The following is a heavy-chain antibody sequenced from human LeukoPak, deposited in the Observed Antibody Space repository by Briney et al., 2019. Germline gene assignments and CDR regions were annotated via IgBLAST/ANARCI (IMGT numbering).Heavy chain of an antibody. CDR3: AKEGFYPLDAFDI. CDR2: ISGGGGST. J-gene: IGHJ3*02. Sequence: GGSLRLSCAASRFTFSSYAVSWVRQAPGKGLEWVSAISGGGGSTYYTDSVKGRFTISRDNSKNTLYLQMNSLRAEDTAVYYCAKEGFYPLDAFDIWGQGTMVTVSS. CDR1: RFTFSSYA. V-gene: IGHV3-23*01.